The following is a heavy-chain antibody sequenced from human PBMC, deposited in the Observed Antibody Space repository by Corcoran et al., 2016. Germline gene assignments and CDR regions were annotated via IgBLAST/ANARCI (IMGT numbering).Heavy chain of an antibody. J-gene: IGHJ4*02. CDR3: ARQEAIRGYSGYEPFDY. Sequence: QVQLVESGGGGVQPGRSLRLSCAASGFTFSSYGMHWVRQAPGKGLEWVAVIWYDGSNKYYADSVKGRFTISRDNSKNTLYLQMNSLRAEDTAVYYCARQEAIRGYSGYEPFDYWGQGTLVTVSS. CDR2: IWYDGSNK. D-gene: IGHD5-12*01. CDR1: GFTFSSYG. V-gene: IGHV3-33*01.